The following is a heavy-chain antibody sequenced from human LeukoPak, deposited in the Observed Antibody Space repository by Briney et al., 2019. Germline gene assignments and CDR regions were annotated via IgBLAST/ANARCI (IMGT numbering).Heavy chain of an antibody. D-gene: IGHD3-22*01. J-gene: IGHJ6*02. CDR3: ARQVDYYDSSGYHHYYGMDV. V-gene: IGHV5-51*01. CDR2: IYPGESDP. CDR1: GYSFTSYW. Sequence: GESLKISCKGSGYSFTSYWIGWVRQMPGKGLEWMGIIYPGESDPTYSPSFQGQVTISADKSISTAYLQWSSLKASDTAMYYCARQVDYYDSSGYHHYYGMDVWGQGTTVPVSS.